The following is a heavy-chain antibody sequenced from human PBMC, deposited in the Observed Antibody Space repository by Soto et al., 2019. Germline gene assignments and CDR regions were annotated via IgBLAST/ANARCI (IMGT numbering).Heavy chain of an antibody. CDR3: AHRWPSAAFDY. CDR1: GFSLSTSGVG. V-gene: IGHV2-5*02. Sequence: QITLKESGPTLVKPTQTLTLTCTFSGFSLSTSGVGVGWIRQPPGKALEWLAVIYWDDDKRYSASLKSRLTINKHTSKNQRVLTLTTMDAVDTATYHCAHRWPSAAFDYWGQGPLVTVSS. CDR2: IYWDDDK. D-gene: IGHD2-15*01. J-gene: IGHJ4*02.